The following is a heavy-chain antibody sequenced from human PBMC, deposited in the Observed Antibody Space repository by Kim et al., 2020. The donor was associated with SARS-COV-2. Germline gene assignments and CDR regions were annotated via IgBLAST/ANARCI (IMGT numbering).Heavy chain of an antibody. CDR1: GYTFTSYA. J-gene: IGHJ5*02. CDR3: ARYLLWFGEFGNWFDP. V-gene: IGHV7-4-1*02. CDR2: INTNTGNP. Sequence: ASVKVSCKASGYTFTSYAMNWVRQAPGQGLEWMGWINTNTGNPTYAQGFTGRFVFSLDTSVSTAYLQISSLKAEDTAVYYCARYLLWFGEFGNWFDPWGQGTLVTVSS. D-gene: IGHD3-10*01.